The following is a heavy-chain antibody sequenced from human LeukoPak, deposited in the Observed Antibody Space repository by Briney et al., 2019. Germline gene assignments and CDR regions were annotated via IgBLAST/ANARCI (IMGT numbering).Heavy chain of an antibody. D-gene: IGHD5-18*01. Sequence: SVKVSCKASGGTFSSYAISWVRQAPGQGLEWMGRTVPILGIANYAQKFQGRVTITADKSTSTAYMELSSLRSEDTAVYYCARGADTAMLDDYYYGMDVWGQRTTVTVSS. J-gene: IGHJ6*02. V-gene: IGHV1-69*04. CDR1: GGTFSSYA. CDR3: ARGADTAMLDDYYYGMDV. CDR2: TVPILGIA.